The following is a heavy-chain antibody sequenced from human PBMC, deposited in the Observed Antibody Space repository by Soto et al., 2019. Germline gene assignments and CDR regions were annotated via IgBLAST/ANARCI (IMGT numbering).Heavy chain of an antibody. CDR2: MNPNSGNT. V-gene: IGHV1-8*01. D-gene: IGHD2-2*01. Sequence: QVQLVQSGAEVKKPGASVKVSCKASGYTFTSYDINWVRQATGQGLEWMGWMNPNSGNTGYAQKFQGRGTMTRNTSISTAYMELSSLRSEDTAVYYCARVQGYCSSTSCYGGWYFDLWGRGTLVTVSS. J-gene: IGHJ2*01. CDR1: GYTFTSYD. CDR3: ARVQGYCSSTSCYGGWYFDL.